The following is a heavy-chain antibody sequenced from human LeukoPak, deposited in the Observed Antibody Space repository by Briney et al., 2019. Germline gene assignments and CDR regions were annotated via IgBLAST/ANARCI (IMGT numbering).Heavy chain of an antibody. V-gene: IGHV4-34*01. J-gene: IGHJ4*02. CDR2: INHSGST. Sequence: SETLSLTCAVYGGSFSGHYWSWIRQPPGKGLEWIGEINHSGSTNYNPSLKSRVTISVDTSKNQFSLKLSSVTAADTAVYYCARKDRYYYGSGSYGIDYWGQGTLVTVSS. CDR3: ARKDRYYYGSGSYGIDY. CDR1: GGSFSGHY. D-gene: IGHD3-10*01.